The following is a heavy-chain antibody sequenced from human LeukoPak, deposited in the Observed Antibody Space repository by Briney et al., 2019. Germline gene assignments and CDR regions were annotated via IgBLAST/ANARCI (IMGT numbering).Heavy chain of an antibody. CDR2: ISTDGSST. V-gene: IGHV3-74*01. J-gene: IGHJ4*02. CDR3: ARDSDSMVRGGYFDY. CDR1: VSTFSIYW. Sequence: PGRPLRLSCAASVSTFSIYWTHWGRQAPGKGVGWVSRISTDGSSTSYADSVKGRFTISRDNAKNTLYLQMNSLRAEDTAVYYCARDSDSMVRGGYFDYWGQGTLVTVSS. D-gene: IGHD3-10*01.